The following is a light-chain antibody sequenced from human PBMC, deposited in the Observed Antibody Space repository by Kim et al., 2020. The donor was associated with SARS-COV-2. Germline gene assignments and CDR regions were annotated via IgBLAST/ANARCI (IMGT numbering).Light chain of an antibody. CDR1: QTVSSDY. J-gene: IGKJ1*01. V-gene: IGKV3-20*01. Sequence: PGERATLSCWASQTVSSDYLVWYQQKPGQSPRLLIYDTSTRVTGIPDRFSGRGSGTNFTLTIGRLEPEDSAVYYCQQYASLPRTYGQGTKVDIK. CDR3: QQYASLPRT. CDR2: DTS.